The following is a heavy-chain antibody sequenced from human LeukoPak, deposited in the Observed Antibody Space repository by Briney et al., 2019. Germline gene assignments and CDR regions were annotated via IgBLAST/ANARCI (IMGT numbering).Heavy chain of an antibody. CDR3: AKEAPSFIWFGELPDD. D-gene: IGHD3-10*01. V-gene: IGHV3-30*02. CDR2: IRYDGSNK. CDR1: GFTFSSYG. J-gene: IGHJ4*02. Sequence: PGGSLRLSCAASGFTFSSYGMHWVRQAPGKGLEWVAFIRYDGSNKYYADSVKGRFTISRDNSKNTLYLQMNSLRAEDTAVYYCAKEAPSFIWFGELPDDWGQGTLATVSS.